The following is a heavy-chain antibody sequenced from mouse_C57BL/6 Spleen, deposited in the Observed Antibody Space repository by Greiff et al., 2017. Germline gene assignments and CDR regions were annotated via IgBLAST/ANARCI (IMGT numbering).Heavy chain of an antibody. CDR2: IWSGGST. V-gene: IGHV2-2*01. CDR3: ARNQRYDYDFDAMDY. D-gene: IGHD2-4*01. J-gene: IGHJ4*01. CDR1: GFSLTSYG. Sequence: QVQLKESGPGLVQPSQSLSITCTVSGFSLTSYGVHWVRQSPGKGLEWLGVIWSGGSTDYNAAFISRLSISKDNSKSQVFFQMNSLQADDTAIYYCARNQRYDYDFDAMDYWGQGTSVTVSS.